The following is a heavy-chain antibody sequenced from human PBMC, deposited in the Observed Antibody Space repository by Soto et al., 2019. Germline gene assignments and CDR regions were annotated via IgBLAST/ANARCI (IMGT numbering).Heavy chain of an antibody. CDR2: ISGSGGST. J-gene: IGHJ6*01. D-gene: IGHD5-18*01. CDR3: AKGIRGYYSYGMEV. CDR1: VFTFSSYA. Sequence: XGSVRLSCASSVFTFSSYAMSCVRDSPGKGLEWVSAISGSGGSTYYADSVKGRFTISRDNSKNTLYLQMNSLRAEDTAVYYCAKGIRGYYSYGMEVLGQGTMVIVSS. V-gene: IGHV3-23*01.